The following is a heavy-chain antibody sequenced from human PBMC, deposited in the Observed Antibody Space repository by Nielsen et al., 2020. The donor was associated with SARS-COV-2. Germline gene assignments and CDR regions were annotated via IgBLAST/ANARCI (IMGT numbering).Heavy chain of an antibody. D-gene: IGHD6-19*01. CDR3: ATLVSGWSEGGYNWFDP. CDR1: GFAFSNAW. CDR2: IRSNPDGGTA. J-gene: IGHJ5*02. Sequence: GGSLRLSCVGSGFAFSNAWMSWVRQAPGKGLEWVGHIRSNPDGGTAHYAAPVKDRFTISRHDSINTVYLQMNSLKTEDTGVYYCATLVSGWSEGGYNWFDPWGQGTLVTVSS. V-gene: IGHV3-15*01.